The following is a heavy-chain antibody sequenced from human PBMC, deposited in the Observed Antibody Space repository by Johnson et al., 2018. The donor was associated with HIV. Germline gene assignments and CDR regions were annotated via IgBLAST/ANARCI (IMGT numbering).Heavy chain of an antibody. Sequence: QVQLMESGGGVVQPGRSLRLSCAASGFTFSSYSMHWVRQAPGKGLEWVAVISYDGSNKYYADSVKGRFTISRDNSKNTLYLQMNSLRAEDTAVYYCARDPLAVAGTPPSGAFDIWGQGTMVTVAS. CDR3: ARDPLAVAGTPPSGAFDI. CDR2: ISYDGSNK. J-gene: IGHJ3*02. CDR1: GFTFSSYS. V-gene: IGHV3-30-3*01. D-gene: IGHD6-19*01.